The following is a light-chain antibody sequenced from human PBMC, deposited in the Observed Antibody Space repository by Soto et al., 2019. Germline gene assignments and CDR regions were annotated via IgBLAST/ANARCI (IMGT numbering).Light chain of an antibody. CDR1: KSLRSY. V-gene: IGKV1-39*01. Sequence: DIQMTQSPSSLSSAEEDRVTITSRSSKSLRSYLNWNHQKPGKAPRLLFYAASSLQSGVPSRFSGSGSGTDFTLTISSLQPEDFATYYCQQSYSTWTFGQGTKVEIK. CDR3: QQSYSTWT. CDR2: AAS. J-gene: IGKJ1*01.